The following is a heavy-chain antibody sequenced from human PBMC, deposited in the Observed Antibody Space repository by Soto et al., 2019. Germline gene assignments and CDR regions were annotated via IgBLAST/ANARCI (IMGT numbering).Heavy chain of an antibody. CDR1: GYTFTSYS. CDR2: INAGNGNT. CDR3: ARGQAHSSSWFDPPAEYFQH. J-gene: IGHJ1*01. V-gene: IGHV1-3*01. D-gene: IGHD6-13*01. Sequence: ASVKVSCKASGYTFTSYSMHWVRQAPGQRLEWMGWINAGNGNTKYSQKFQGRVTITRDTSASTAYMELSSLRSEDTAVYYCARGQAHSSSWFDPPAEYFQHWGQGTLVTVSS.